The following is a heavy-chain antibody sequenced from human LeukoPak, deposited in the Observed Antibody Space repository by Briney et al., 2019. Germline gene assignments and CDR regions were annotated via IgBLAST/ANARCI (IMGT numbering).Heavy chain of an antibody. Sequence: PSETLSLTCTVSGGSISTYYWSWIRQPPGKGLEWIGYILYSGSTNYNPSLKSRVTISLDTSKNQFSLRLSSVTAADTAVYYCARESPFNNWGQGGDIDYWGQGTLVTVSS. D-gene: IGHD7-27*01. CDR2: ILYSGST. CDR3: ARESPFNNWGQGGDIDY. CDR1: GGSISTYY. V-gene: IGHV4-59*01. J-gene: IGHJ4*02.